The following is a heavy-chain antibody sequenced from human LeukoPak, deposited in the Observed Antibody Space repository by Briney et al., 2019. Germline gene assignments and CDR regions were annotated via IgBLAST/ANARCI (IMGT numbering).Heavy chain of an antibody. CDR3: ARGGSPPEALGDTFDI. CDR2: IKIDGSNT. D-gene: IGHD1-26*01. V-gene: IGHV3-74*01. J-gene: IGHJ3*02. Sequence: GGSLRLSCAASGFTFSSYWMHWVRQAPGKGLVWVSRIKIDGSNTNSADSVKGRFTISRDNAKNTLYLQMNSLRAEDTAVYYCARGGSPPEALGDTFDIWDQGTMVTVSS. CDR1: GFTFSSYW.